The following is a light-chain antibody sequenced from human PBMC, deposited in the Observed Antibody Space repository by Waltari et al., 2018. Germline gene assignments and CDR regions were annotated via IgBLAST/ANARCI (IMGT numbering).Light chain of an antibody. CDR2: SDY. Sequence: ISCSGSYSNVGSQTVNWYQQLPGTAPKLLIYSDYHRPSGVPARFPGSKSGTSASLAITGLQSEDEADDYCATEDRLNGPIFGGGTKLTVL. J-gene: IGLJ2*01. CDR1: YSNVGSQT. V-gene: IGLV1-44*01. CDR3: ATEDRLNGPI.